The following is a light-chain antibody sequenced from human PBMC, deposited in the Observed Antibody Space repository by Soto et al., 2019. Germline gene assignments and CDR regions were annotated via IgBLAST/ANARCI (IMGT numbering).Light chain of an antibody. J-gene: IGKJ1*01. CDR3: QQYSSWWT. CDR1: RSISSW. Sequence: DIQMTQSPSTLSASVGDRVTITCRASRSISSWLAWYQQKPGKAPKLLIYKASTLESGVPSRFSGSESGTEFTLTINSLQPDDFATYYCQQYSSWWTFGQGTKVEIK. CDR2: KAS. V-gene: IGKV1-5*03.